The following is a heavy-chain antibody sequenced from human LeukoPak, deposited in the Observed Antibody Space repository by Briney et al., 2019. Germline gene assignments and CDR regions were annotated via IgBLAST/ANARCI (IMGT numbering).Heavy chain of an antibody. CDR1: VFAVSSNY. Sequence: GGSLRLSCAAGVFAVSSNYMSWVRQAPGKGLEWVSVIYSGGSTYYADSVKGLITISRDNSNNTLFLQMNSLRPEDTAVYYCASDAFDIWGQGTMVTVSS. CDR3: ASDAFDI. J-gene: IGHJ3*02. CDR2: IYSGGST. V-gene: IGHV3-53*01.